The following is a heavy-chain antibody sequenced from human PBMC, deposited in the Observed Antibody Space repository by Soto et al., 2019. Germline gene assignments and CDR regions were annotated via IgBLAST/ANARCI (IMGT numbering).Heavy chain of an antibody. Sequence: PSETLSLTCAVSGGSIVSGGYSWTWIRQSPGKGLEWIGYIYHSGSTYYNPSLKSRVTISVDRSKNQFSLKLSSVTAADTAFYYCARFTIPGGFDPWGQGTLVTVSS. CDR3: ARFTIPGGFDP. CDR1: GGSIVSGGYS. J-gene: IGHJ5*02. D-gene: IGHD2-21*01. V-gene: IGHV4-30-2*06. CDR2: IYHSGST.